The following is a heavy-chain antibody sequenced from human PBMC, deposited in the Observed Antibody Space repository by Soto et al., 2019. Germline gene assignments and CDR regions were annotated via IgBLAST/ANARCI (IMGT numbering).Heavy chain of an antibody. CDR2: IYHSGIT. V-gene: IGHV4-31*03. Sequence: SETLSLTCSVSGGSINSGGYFWSWIRQHPGKGLECIGYIYHSGITYYNPSLKSRVTISVDTSKNEFSLQLRSVTAADTAVYFCASFHNTSPGRFDPWGQGPLVTVSS. D-gene: IGHD1-20*01. CDR1: GGSINSGGYF. CDR3: ASFHNTSPGRFDP. J-gene: IGHJ5*02.